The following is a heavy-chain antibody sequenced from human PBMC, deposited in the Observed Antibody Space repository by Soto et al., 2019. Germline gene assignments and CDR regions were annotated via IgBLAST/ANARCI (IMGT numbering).Heavy chain of an antibody. CDR3: ATICAAFGGVILPYYFDY. D-gene: IGHD3-16*02. Sequence: QVQLVQAGAEVKKPGASVKVSCKVSGYTLTELSMHWVRQAPGKGLEWMGGFDPEDGETIYAQKFQGRVTMTEDTSTDTAYMELSSLTSEDTAVYYCATICAAFGGVILPYYFDYWGQGTLVTVSS. CDR1: GYTLTELS. J-gene: IGHJ4*02. V-gene: IGHV1-24*01. CDR2: FDPEDGET.